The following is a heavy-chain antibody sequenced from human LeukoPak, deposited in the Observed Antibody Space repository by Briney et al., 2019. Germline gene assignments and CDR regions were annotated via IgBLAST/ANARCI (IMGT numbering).Heavy chain of an antibody. V-gene: IGHV3-33*01. CDR2: IWYDGSNK. D-gene: IGHD4-17*01. Sequence: PGGSLRLSCAASGFTFSSYGMHWVRQAPGKGLEWVAVIWYDGSNKYYADSVKGRFTISRDNSKNTLYLQMNSLRAEDTAVYYCARDLIVREDGDYGPYFDYWGQGTLVTVSS. CDR3: ARDLIVREDGDYGPYFDY. J-gene: IGHJ4*02. CDR1: GFTFSSYG.